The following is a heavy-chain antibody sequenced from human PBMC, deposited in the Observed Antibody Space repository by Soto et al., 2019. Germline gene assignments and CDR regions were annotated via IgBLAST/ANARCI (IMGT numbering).Heavy chain of an antibody. CDR3: TRGGTPTTYWGLSSY. CDR2: VNSDGTNT. J-gene: IGHJ4*02. D-gene: IGHD7-27*01. Sequence: EVQLVESGGGLVQPGGSLRLSCAASGFTFSNYWIHWVRQVPGKGLVWVSRVNSDGTNTSYADFVKGRFTITRDNAKNTVYLHMDNLGADDTAVYYCTRGGTPTTYWGLSSYWGQGALVAVSS. V-gene: IGHV3-74*03. CDR1: GFTFSNYW.